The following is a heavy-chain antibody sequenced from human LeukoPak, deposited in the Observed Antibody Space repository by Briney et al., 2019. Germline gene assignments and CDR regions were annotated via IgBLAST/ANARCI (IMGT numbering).Heavy chain of an antibody. CDR2: IYYSGST. CDR1: GGSISSGGYY. D-gene: IGHD3-22*01. V-gene: IGHV4-61*08. CDR3: ARRTYYYDSSGYYDEAQFDY. Sequence: SETLSLTCTVSGGSISSGGYYWSWIRQPPGKGLEWIGYIYYSGSTNYNPSLKSRVTISVDTSKNQFSLKLSSVTAADTAVYYCARRTYYYDSSGYYDEAQFDYWGQGTLVTVSS. J-gene: IGHJ4*02.